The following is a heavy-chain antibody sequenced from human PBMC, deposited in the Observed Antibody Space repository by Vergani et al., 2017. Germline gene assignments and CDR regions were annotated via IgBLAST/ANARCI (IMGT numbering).Heavy chain of an antibody. Sequence: QVQLVQSGAEVKKPGSSVKVSCKASGGTFSSYAISWVRQAPGQGLEWMGGIIPIFGIANYAQKFQGRVTITADKSTSTAYMELSSLRSEDTAVYYCARDGSYDFWSGYQGAYNWLDPWGQGTLVTVSS. CDR1: GGTFSSYA. CDR3: ARDGSYDFWSGYQGAYNWLDP. V-gene: IGHV1-69*17. CDR2: IIPIFGIA. D-gene: IGHD3-3*01. J-gene: IGHJ5*02.